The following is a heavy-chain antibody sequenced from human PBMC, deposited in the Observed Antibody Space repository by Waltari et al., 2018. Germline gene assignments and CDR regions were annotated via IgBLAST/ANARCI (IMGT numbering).Heavy chain of an antibody. CDR2: FDPEDGET. CDR3: ATVGRGYSYGPPIGEFDY. V-gene: IGHV1-24*01. CDR1: GYTLTELS. D-gene: IGHD5-18*01. J-gene: IGHJ4*02. Sequence: QVQLVQSGAEVKKPGASVKVSCKVSGYTLTELSMHWVRQAPGKGLEWMGGFDPEDGETIYEQKFQGRVTMTEDTSTDTAYMELSSLRSEDTAVYYCATVGRGYSYGPPIGEFDYWGQGTLVTVSS.